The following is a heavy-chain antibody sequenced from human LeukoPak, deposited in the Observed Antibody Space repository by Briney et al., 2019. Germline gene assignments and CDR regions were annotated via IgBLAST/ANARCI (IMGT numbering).Heavy chain of an antibody. CDR2: IKSKTDGGTT. Sequence: GGSLRLSCAASGFTFSNAWMGWVRQAPGKGLEWVGRIKSKTDGGTTDYAAPVKGRFTIPRDDSKNTLYLQMNSLKTEDTAVYYCTTSMYYYDSSGYYSNDYWGQGTLVTVSS. CDR3: TTSMYYYDSSGYYSNDY. V-gene: IGHV3-15*01. J-gene: IGHJ4*02. D-gene: IGHD3-22*01. CDR1: GFTFSNAW.